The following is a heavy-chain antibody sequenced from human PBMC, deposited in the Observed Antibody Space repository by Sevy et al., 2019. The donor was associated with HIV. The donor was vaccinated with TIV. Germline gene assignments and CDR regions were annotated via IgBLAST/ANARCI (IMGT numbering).Heavy chain of an antibody. CDR3: ARPIEGCGVWPGYFDY. J-gene: IGHJ4*02. D-gene: IGHD2-21*01. CDR2: IYPGDSDT. Sequence: GESLKISCKGSGYSFTSYWIAWVRQMPGKGLELMGIIYPGDSDTRYSPSFQGQVTISADKSISTAYLQWSSLKASDTAMYYCARPIEGCGVWPGYFDYWGQGTLVTVSS. CDR1: GYSFTSYW. V-gene: IGHV5-51*01.